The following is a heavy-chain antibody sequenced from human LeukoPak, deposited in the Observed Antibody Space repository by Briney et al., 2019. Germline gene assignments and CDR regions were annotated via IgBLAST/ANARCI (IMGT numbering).Heavy chain of an antibody. V-gene: IGHV3-20*04. D-gene: IGHD4-17*01. Sequence: GGSLRLSCAASGFTFDDYGMSWVRQAPGKGLEWVSGINWNGGSTGYADSVKGRFTISRDNAKNSLYLQVNSLRAEDTALYYCARDPTTSSFWDYWGQGTLVTVSS. J-gene: IGHJ4*02. CDR2: INWNGGST. CDR1: GFTFDDYG. CDR3: ARDPTTSSFWDY.